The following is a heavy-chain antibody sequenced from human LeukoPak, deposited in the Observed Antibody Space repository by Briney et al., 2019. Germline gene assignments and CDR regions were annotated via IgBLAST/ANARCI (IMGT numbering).Heavy chain of an antibody. V-gene: IGHV3-30*18. D-gene: IGHD6-25*01. CDR2: ISYDGGNK. J-gene: IGHJ3*02. CDR1: GFTFSSYG. CDR3: AKSQAASDAFDI. Sequence: GGSLRLSCAASGFTFSSYGMHWVRQAPGKGLEWVAVISYDGGNKYYADSVKGQFTISRDNSKNTLYLQMNSLRAEDTAVYYCAKSQAASDAFDIWGQGTMVTVSS.